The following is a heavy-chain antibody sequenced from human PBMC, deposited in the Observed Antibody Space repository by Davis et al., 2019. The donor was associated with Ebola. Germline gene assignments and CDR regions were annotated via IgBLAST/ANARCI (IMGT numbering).Heavy chain of an antibody. V-gene: IGHV4-34*01. D-gene: IGHD2/OR15-2a*01. CDR3: ARTTKTNIEASGLGYNSFDS. CDR1: GGSFSDYF. Sequence: SETLSLTCAVYGGSFSDYFWSWIRQPPEKGLEWIGEISHHSGYTNYNPSLRSRVAISVDSSKNQFSLKINSVTAADTATYYCARTTKTNIEASGLGYNSFDSWGQGVLVSVSS. J-gene: IGHJ5*01. CDR2: ISHHSGYT.